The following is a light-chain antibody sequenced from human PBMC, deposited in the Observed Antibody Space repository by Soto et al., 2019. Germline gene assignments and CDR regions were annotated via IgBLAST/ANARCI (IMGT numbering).Light chain of an antibody. CDR2: ATS. V-gene: IGKV3-15*01. CDR1: QSIRSN. CDR3: PTYQNWHLT. Sequence: EIVMTQSPTTLSVSPGERATLSCRASQSIRSNFVAWYQQRPGQAPRLLIYATSTRATGIPARFSGSGSGTEFSLTISSLQSEDFAVYYCPTYQNWHLTVGGGTRVEIK. J-gene: IGKJ4*02.